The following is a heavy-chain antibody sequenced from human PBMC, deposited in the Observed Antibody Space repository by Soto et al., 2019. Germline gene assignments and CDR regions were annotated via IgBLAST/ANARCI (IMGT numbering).Heavy chain of an antibody. CDR1: GGSISSSGYF. Sequence: QLHLQESGPGLVKPSETLSLTCTVSGGSISSSGYFWAWIRQPPGKGLEWVGSIRDTGSTYYNPYLKSRVTVSVDTSKNQFSLNLNSVTAADTAVYYCARRPSASQPAYYFDYWGQGTLVTVSS. V-gene: IGHV4-39*01. CDR3: ARRPSASQPAYYFDY. J-gene: IGHJ4*02. CDR2: IRDTGST.